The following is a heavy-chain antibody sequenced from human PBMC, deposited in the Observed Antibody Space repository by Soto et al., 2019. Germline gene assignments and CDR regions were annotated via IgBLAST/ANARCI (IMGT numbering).Heavy chain of an antibody. J-gene: IGHJ4*02. Sequence: ETLSLTCNVSGGSISSDYWTLILHRPGKGLEWIGYVYNSGSTNYNPSLKSRVTISEDTSKSQFSLKVNSMTAADTAVYYCARYRREAVAGYTLDNWGQGILVTVSS. V-gene: IGHV4-59*01. CDR3: ARYRREAVAGYTLDN. D-gene: IGHD6-13*01. CDR1: GGSISSDY. CDR2: VYNSGST.